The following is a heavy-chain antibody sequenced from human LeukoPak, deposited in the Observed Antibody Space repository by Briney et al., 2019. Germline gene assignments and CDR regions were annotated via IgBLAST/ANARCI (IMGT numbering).Heavy chain of an antibody. CDR2: INHSGST. J-gene: IGHJ4*02. D-gene: IGHD3-22*01. CDR3: ARGRANYDSSGYYPLGY. Sequence: PSETLSLTCAVYGGSFSGYYWSWIRQPPEKGLEWVGEINHSGSTNYNPSLKSRVTISVDTSKNQFSLKLSSVTAADTAVYYCARGRANYDSSGYYPLGYWGQGTLVTVSS. CDR1: GGSFSGYY. V-gene: IGHV4-34*01.